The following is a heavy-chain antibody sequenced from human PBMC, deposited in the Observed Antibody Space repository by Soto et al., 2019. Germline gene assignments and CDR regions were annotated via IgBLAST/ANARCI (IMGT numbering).Heavy chain of an antibody. CDR3: AKGSYDSSGYYLFPFDY. V-gene: IGHV3-23*01. J-gene: IGHJ4*02. D-gene: IGHD3-22*01. CDR1: GFTFSSYA. CDR2: ISGSGGST. Sequence: LRLSCAASGFTFSSYAMSWVRQAPGKGLEWVSAISGSGGSTCYADSVKGRFTISRDNAKNTLYLQMNSLRAEDTAVYYCAKGSYDSSGYYLFPFDYWGQGTLVTVSS.